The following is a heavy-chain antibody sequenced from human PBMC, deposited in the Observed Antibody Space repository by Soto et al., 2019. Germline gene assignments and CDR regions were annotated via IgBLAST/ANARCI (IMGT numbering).Heavy chain of an antibody. J-gene: IGHJ4*02. CDR3: ARIPADIAVAAN. CDR1: GGSISGSDW. V-gene: IGHV4-4*02. Sequence: QVQLQESGPGLVKPSGTLSLTCAVSGGSISGSDWWSWIRQPPGKGLEWIGEIYHIGNTNYNPSLRGRVTISVDESKSQFFLRLSSVTAADTAVYYCARIPADIAVAANWGQGTLVTVSS. CDR2: IYHIGNT. D-gene: IGHD6-19*01.